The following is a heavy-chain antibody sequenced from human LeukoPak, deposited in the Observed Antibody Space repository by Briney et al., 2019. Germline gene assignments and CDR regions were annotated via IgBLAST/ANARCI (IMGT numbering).Heavy chain of an antibody. CDR2: ISSRSSYI. CDR1: GFTFSSYG. V-gene: IGHV3-21*06. J-gene: IGHJ4*02. Sequence: GGSLRLSCAASGFTFSSYGMDWVRQAPGKGLEWVSSISSRSSYIYYADSVKGRFTISRDNAKNSLYLQLNSLRAEDTAVYYCARQYYDIWSGYYTADYYFDDWGQGTLVTVSS. D-gene: IGHD3-3*01. CDR3: ARQYYDIWSGYYTADYYFDD.